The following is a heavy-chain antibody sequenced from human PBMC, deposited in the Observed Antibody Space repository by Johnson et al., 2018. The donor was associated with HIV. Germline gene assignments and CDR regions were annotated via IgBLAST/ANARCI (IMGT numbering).Heavy chain of an antibody. J-gene: IGHJ3*02. CDR3: ARGDTMIVVVDNAFDI. V-gene: IGHV3-30*04. CDR2: ISYDGSNK. CDR1: EFTFSHFA. Sequence: QVQLVESGGGVVQPGRSLRIFCAVSEFTFSHFAMHWVRLAPGKGLQWVAVISYDGSNKYYADSVKGRFTISRDNAKNTLYLQMNSLRSEDTAVYCCARGDTMIVVVDNAFDIWGQGTMVTVSS. D-gene: IGHD3-22*01.